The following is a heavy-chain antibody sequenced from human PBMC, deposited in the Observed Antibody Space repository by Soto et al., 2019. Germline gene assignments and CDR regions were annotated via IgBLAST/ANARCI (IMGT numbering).Heavy chain of an antibody. V-gene: IGHV3-23*01. Sequence: EVQLLESGGGLVQPGGSLRLSCAASGFTFSSCAMGWVRQAPGKGLEWVSEIIDSGGSTYYADSVKGRFTISRGNSKSTRYLQMNSLRAEDTALYYCAKGRSYYYYYGVDVWGQGTTVTVSS. CDR3: AKGRSYYYYYGVDV. J-gene: IGHJ6*02. CDR2: IIDSGGST. CDR1: GFTFSSCA.